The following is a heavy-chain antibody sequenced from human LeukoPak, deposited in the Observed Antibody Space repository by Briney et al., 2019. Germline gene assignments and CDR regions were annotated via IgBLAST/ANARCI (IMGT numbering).Heavy chain of an antibody. CDR3: AKERDTAMVTIDY. CDR1: GFTFSSYG. CDR2: IRHDGSNK. J-gene: IGHJ4*02. D-gene: IGHD5-18*01. V-gene: IGHV3-30*02. Sequence: GGSLRLSCAASGFTFSSYGMHWVRQAPGKGLEWVAFIRHDGSNKYYADSVKGRFTISRDNSKNTLYLQMISLRAEDTAVYYCAKERDTAMVTIDYWGQGTLVTVSS.